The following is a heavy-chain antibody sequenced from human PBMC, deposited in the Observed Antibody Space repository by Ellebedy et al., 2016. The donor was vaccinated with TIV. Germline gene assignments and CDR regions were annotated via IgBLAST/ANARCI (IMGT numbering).Heavy chain of an antibody. V-gene: IGHV3-23*01. D-gene: IGHD4-17*01. J-gene: IGHJ5*02. Sequence: GGSLRLXXAASGFTFSSYAMSWVRQAPGKGLEWVSAISGSGGSTYYADSVKGRFTISRDNSKNTLYLQMNSLRAEDTAVYYCARDLLDYGDHAWGQGTLVTVSS. CDR3: ARDLLDYGDHA. CDR2: ISGSGGST. CDR1: GFTFSSYA.